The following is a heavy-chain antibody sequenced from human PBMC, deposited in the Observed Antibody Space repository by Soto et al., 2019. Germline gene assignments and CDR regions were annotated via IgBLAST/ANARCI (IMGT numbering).Heavy chain of an antibody. J-gene: IGHJ3*02. CDR1: GDSVSRNSAS. CDR3: ARFLVGSSGWLKNAFDI. D-gene: IGHD6-19*01. Sequence: SQTLSLTCAISGDSVSRNSASWNRIRQSPSRGLEWLGRTYYRSKWYNDYAVSVKSRITINPDTSKNQFSLQLNSVTPEDTAVYYCARFLVGSSGWLKNAFDIWGQGTMVTVSS. V-gene: IGHV6-1*01. CDR2: TYYRSKWYN.